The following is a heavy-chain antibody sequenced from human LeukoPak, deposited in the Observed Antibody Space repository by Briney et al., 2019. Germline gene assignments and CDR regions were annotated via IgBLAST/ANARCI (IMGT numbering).Heavy chain of an antibody. CDR1: GFTVGSNC. CDR3: ALSRYSSSSVWDF. CDR2: IYSDDTT. V-gene: IGHV3-66*01. Sequence: GGSLRLSCSASGFTVGSNCMSWVRQAPGKGLEWVSVIYSDDTTYYADSVKGRFTISRDNSKNTLHLQMNSLRAEDMAVYYCALSRYSSSSVWDFWGQGTLVTVSS. J-gene: IGHJ4*02. D-gene: IGHD6-6*01.